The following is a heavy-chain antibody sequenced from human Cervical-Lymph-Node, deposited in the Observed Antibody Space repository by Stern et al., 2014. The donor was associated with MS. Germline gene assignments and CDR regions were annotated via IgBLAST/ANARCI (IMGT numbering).Heavy chain of an antibody. Sequence: VQLVESGAEVKKPGSSVKISCKASGGTFNVYAINWLRQAPGQGLEWMGGINPIIGTANYAQKFQGRVTITADESTRTSSMQLSSLRSGDTAVYYCARDGRHTYHYGLDVWGQGTTVTVSS. CDR1: GGTFNVYA. V-gene: IGHV1-69*01. J-gene: IGHJ6*02. CDR3: ARDGRHTYHYGLDV. CDR2: INPIIGTA. D-gene: IGHD3-10*01.